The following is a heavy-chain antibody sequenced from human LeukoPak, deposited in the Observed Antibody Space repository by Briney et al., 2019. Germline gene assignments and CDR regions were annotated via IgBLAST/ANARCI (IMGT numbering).Heavy chain of an antibody. Sequence: SETLSLTCAVYGGSFSGYYWSWIRQPPGKGLEWIGEINHSGSTNYNPSLKSRVTISVDTSKNQFSLKLSSVTAADTAVYYCARATMVRGVIRRFDPWGQGTLVTVSS. J-gene: IGHJ5*02. V-gene: IGHV4-34*01. CDR2: INHSGST. CDR3: ARATMVRGVIRRFDP. D-gene: IGHD3-10*01. CDR1: GGSFSGYY.